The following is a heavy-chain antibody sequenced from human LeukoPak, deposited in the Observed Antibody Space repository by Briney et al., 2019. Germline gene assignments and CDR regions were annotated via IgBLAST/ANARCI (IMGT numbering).Heavy chain of an antibody. J-gene: IGHJ3*02. CDR2: IYHSGST. CDR3: ARASTTVWAFDI. D-gene: IGHD4-17*01. V-gene: IGHV4-4*02. Sequence: SETLSLTCAVSGGSISSSNWWSWVRQLPGKGLEWIGEIYHSGSTNYNPSLKSRVTISVDKSKNQFSLKLSSVTAADTAVYYCARASTTVWAFDIWGQGTMVTVSS. CDR1: GGSISSSNW.